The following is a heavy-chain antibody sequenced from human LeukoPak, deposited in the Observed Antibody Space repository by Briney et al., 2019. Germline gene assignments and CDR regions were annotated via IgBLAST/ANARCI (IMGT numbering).Heavy chain of an antibody. Sequence: PGGSLRLSCAASGFTFSSYGMHWVRQAPGKGLEWVAFIRYDGSNKYYADSVKGRFTISRDNSKNTLYLQMNSLRAEDTAVYYXXXVPYGGNLNDGFGIWGQGTMVTVSS. V-gene: IGHV3-30*02. CDR1: GFTFSSYG. CDR3: XXVPYGGNLNDGFGI. J-gene: IGHJ3*02. CDR2: IRYDGSNK. D-gene: IGHD4-23*01.